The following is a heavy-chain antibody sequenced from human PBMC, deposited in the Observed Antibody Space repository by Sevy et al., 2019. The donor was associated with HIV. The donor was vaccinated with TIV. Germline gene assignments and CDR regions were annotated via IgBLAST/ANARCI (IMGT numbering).Heavy chain of an antibody. CDR2: IYGSGGAT. CDR1: GFTFTSYA. D-gene: IGHD3-22*01. Sequence: GGSLRLSCKPSGFTFTSYAMSWVRQAPGKGLEWVSTIYGSGGATYYADSVKGRFTISRDNSKNTLYLQMSSLRIEDTAVYYCAGGRYDSSGSSDAFDIWGQGTMVTVSS. J-gene: IGHJ3*02. V-gene: IGHV3-23*01. CDR3: AGGRYDSSGSSDAFDI.